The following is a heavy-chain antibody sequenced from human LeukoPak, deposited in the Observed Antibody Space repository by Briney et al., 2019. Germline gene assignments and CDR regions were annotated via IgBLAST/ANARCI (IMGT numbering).Heavy chain of an antibody. J-gene: IGHJ5*02. CDR1: GYSISSGYY. V-gene: IGHV4-38-2*01. D-gene: IGHD4-11*01. Sequence: PSETLSLTCAVSGYSISSGYYWGWIRQPPGKGLEWIGSIYHSGSTYYNPSLKSRVTISVDTSKNQFSLKLSSVTAADTAVDYCASAPTYSNYPSGFDPWGQGTLVTVSS. CDR2: IYHSGST. CDR3: ASAPTYSNYPSGFDP.